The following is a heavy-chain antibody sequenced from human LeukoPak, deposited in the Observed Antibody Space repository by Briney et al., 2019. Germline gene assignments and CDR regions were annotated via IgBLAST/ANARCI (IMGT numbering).Heavy chain of an antibody. CDR1: VYSLSSSYY. CDR3: ARSHCTTCPFWSF. Sequence: SETLSLTCAVSVYSLSSSYYWGWIRQPPGKGLEWIGSIYHNGSTYYNPSLKSRVTISVDTSKNQFSLKLSSVTAADTAVFYCARSHCTTCPFWSFWGQGALVTVSS. J-gene: IGHJ4*02. D-gene: IGHD2-2*01. CDR2: IYHNGST. V-gene: IGHV4-38-2*01.